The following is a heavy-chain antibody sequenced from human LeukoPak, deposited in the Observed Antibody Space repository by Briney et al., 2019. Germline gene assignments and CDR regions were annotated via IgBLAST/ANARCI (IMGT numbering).Heavy chain of an antibody. CDR2: ISYDGSNK. Sequence: PGRSLRLSCAASGFTFSSYAMHWVRQAPGKGLEWVAVISYDGSNKYYADSVKGRFTISRDNAKNTLYLQMNSLRDEDTAVYYCVREGLECSGSSCQRAAFDYWGQGTLVTVSS. CDR3: VREGLECSGSSCQRAAFDY. D-gene: IGHD2-2*01. V-gene: IGHV3-30-3*01. CDR1: GFTFSSYA. J-gene: IGHJ4*02.